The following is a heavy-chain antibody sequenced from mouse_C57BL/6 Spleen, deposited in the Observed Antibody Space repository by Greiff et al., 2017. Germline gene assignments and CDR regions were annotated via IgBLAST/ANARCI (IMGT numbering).Heavy chain of an antibody. J-gene: IGHJ1*03. Sequence: VQLQQSGAELVKPGASVKISCKASGYAFSSYWMNWVKQRPGKGLEWIGQIYPGDGDTNYNGKFKGKATLTADKSSSTAYMQLSSLTSEDSAVYFCARCPYYYGSIWYFDVWGTGTTVTVSS. D-gene: IGHD1-1*01. CDR3: ARCPYYYGSIWYFDV. V-gene: IGHV1-80*01. CDR1: GYAFSSYW. CDR2: IYPGDGDT.